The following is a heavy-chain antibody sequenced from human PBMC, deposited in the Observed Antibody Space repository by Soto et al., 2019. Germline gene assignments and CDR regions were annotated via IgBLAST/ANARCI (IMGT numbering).Heavy chain of an antibody. Sequence: SETLSLTCAVYGGSFSGYYWSWIRQPPGKGLEWIGEINHSGSTNYNPSLKSRVTISVDTSKNQFSLKLSSVTAADTAVYYCARIGYSYGSIYYYGMDVWGQGTTVTVS. CDR1: GGSFSGYY. CDR3: ARIGYSYGSIYYYGMDV. D-gene: IGHD5-18*01. V-gene: IGHV4-34*01. J-gene: IGHJ6*02. CDR2: INHSGST.